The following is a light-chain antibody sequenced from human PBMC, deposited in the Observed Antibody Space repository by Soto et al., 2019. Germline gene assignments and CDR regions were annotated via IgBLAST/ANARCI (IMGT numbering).Light chain of an antibody. Sequence: DIVMTQTPLSLSVTPGQPASISCKSSQSLLHSDGKTYLYWYLQKPGQPPQLLIYEVSNRFSGVPDRFSXXXSGTXXXXXXXXXXXXXXGVYYCMQSIQLPPLTFGGGTKVEIK. J-gene: IGKJ4*01. V-gene: IGKV2D-29*01. CDR1: QSLLHSDGKTY. CDR2: EVS. CDR3: MQSIQLPPLT.